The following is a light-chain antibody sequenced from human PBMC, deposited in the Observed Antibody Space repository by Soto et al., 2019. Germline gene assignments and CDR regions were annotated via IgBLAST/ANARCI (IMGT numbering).Light chain of an antibody. CDR2: AAS. CDR3: QQSDSTPLT. J-gene: IGKJ4*02. CDR1: QSIGGY. V-gene: IGKV1-39*01. Sequence: IQMTQSPSSLSVSVGDRVTITCRASQSIGGYLNWYHQKLGKAPTLLIYAASSLQSGVPSRFSGSGSGTDFTLTISSLQPEDFAIYYCQQSDSTPLTFGGGTKVEI.